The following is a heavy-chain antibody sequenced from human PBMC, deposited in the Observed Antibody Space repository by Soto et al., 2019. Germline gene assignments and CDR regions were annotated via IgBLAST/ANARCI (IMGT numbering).Heavy chain of an antibody. CDR1: GYTFTSYG. CDR2: ISTYNGNT. CDR3: ARLLFLEWFDDY. V-gene: IGHV1-18*04. Sequence: QVQLVQSAAEVKKPGASVNVSCKTSGYTFTSYGISWVRQAPDQGLEWMGWISTYNGNTNYAQKFQGRATMTTDTSTTTAYMELRSLKSDDTAVYYCARLLFLEWFDDYWGQGTLVTISS. D-gene: IGHD3-3*01. J-gene: IGHJ4*02.